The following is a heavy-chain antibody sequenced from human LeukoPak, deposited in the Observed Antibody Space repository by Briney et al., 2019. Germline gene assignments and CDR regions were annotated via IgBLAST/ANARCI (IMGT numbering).Heavy chain of an antibody. D-gene: IGHD4-23*01. CDR3: ARIHYGGNSGWFDH. Sequence: PSETLSLTCTVSGGSISSYYWSWLRQPPGEGLEWIGYSYYSGSTNYNPSLKSRVTISVDTSKNQFSLKLSSVTAADTAVYYCARIHYGGNSGWFDHWGQGTLVTVSS. CDR2: SYYSGST. V-gene: IGHV4-59*01. J-gene: IGHJ5*02. CDR1: GGSISSYY.